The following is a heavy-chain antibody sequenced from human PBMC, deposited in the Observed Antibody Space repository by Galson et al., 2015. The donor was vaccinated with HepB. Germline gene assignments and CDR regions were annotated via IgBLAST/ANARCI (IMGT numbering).Heavy chain of an antibody. CDR1: GYTFTDNY. V-gene: IGHV1-2*02. CDR3: AREGRGMDV. J-gene: IGHJ6*02. CDR2: INPRTGGT. Sequence: SVKVSCKASGYTFTDNYVHWVRQAPGHQLEWVGYINPRTGGTKYAQTFQGRVTMTRDTSITTVYMDLTRLKSDDTAVYYCAREGRGMDVWGQGTTVTVSS.